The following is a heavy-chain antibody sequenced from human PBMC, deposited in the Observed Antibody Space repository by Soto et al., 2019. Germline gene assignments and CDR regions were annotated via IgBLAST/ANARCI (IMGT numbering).Heavy chain of an antibody. CDR1: GYTFTNYD. J-gene: IGHJ4*02. Sequence: ASVKVSCKASGYTFTNYDIIWVRQATGQGLEWMGWMNPDSGNTGYAQKFQGRVTMTRNTSISTAYMELGSLRSEDTAVYYCARGLRRAAGGEYYFDDWGQGTLVTVSS. CDR2: MNPDSGNT. V-gene: IGHV1-8*01. D-gene: IGHD6-13*01. CDR3: ARGLRRAAGGEYYFDD.